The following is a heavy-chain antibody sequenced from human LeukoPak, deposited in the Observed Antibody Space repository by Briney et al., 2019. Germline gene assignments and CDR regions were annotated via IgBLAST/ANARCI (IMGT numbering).Heavy chain of an antibody. D-gene: IGHD6-13*01. V-gene: IGHV4-61*02. CDR3: ARGAAAGMSLDY. J-gene: IGHJ4*02. CDR1: GGSISSGSYY. CDR2: IYTSGST. Sequence: SQTLSLTCTVSGGSISSGSYYWSWIRQPAGKGLEWIGRIYTSGSTNYNPSLKSRVTISVDTSKNQFSLKLSSVTAADTAVYYCARGAAAGMSLDYWGQGTLVTVSS.